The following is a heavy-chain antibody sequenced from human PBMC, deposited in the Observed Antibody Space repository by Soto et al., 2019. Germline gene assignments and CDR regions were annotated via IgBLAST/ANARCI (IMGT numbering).Heavy chain of an antibody. J-gene: IGHJ4*02. CDR3: MRVHADDSSGYFLDY. CDR2: IYFSGAT. Sequence: QVQLQEAGPGLVKPSETLALNCSVSGASVSSGDYYWSWIRQPPGKGLEWIGYIYFSGATSYAPSLRRRVSISMDTSNDRFFLKIKSVTAADTAFYYCMRVHADDSSGYFLDYWGQGLLVSVSS. V-gene: IGHV4-61*03. CDR1: GASVSSGDYY. D-gene: IGHD3-22*01.